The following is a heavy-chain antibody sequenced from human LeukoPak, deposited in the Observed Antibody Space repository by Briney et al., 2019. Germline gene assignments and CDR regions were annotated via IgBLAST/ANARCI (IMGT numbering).Heavy chain of an antibody. V-gene: IGHV3-21*04. D-gene: IGHD2-8*02. CDR2: ISSSSIYI. Sequence: GGSLRLSCAASGFTFSSYSMNWVRQAPGKGLEWVPSISSSSIYIYYADSVKGRFTISRDNAKNSLYLQMNSLRAEDTAIYYCATYRQVLLPFESWGQGTLVTVSS. CDR3: ATYRQVLLPFES. J-gene: IGHJ4*02. CDR1: GFTFSSYS.